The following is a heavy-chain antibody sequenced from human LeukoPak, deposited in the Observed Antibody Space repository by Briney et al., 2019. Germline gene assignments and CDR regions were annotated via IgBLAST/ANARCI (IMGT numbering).Heavy chain of an antibody. CDR2: IYPGDSDT. V-gene: IGHV5-51*01. J-gene: IGHJ5*02. CDR1: GYSFTSYW. Sequence: GESLKISCKGSGYSFTSYWIGWVRQMPGKGLKWMGIIYPGDSDTRYSPSFQGQVTISADKSISTAYLQWSSLKASDTAMYYCARRRRSSTSWGWFDPWGQGTLVTVSS. CDR3: ARRRRSSTSWGWFDP. D-gene: IGHD2-2*01.